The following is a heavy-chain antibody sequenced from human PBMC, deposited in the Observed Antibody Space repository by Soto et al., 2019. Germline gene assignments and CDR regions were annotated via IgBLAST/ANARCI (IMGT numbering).Heavy chain of an antibody. D-gene: IGHD3-10*01. J-gene: IGHJ4*02. Sequence: SETLSLTCTVSGGSISSYYWSWIRQPPGKGLEWIGYIYYSGSTNYNPSLKSRVTISVDTSKNQFSLKLSSVTAADTAVYYCARLYYYGSGSLFDYWGQGTLVTVSS. CDR1: GGSISSYY. CDR2: IYYSGST. CDR3: ARLYYYGSGSLFDY. V-gene: IGHV4-59*08.